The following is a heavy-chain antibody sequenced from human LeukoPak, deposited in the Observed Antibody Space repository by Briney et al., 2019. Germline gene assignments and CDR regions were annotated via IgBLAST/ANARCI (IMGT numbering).Heavy chain of an antibody. J-gene: IGHJ4*02. CDR3: ARRDCSKFYFDY. V-gene: IGHV4-31*03. Sequence: SQTLSLTCTVSGGSISSGGYYWRWIRQHPGKGLEWIGYIYYSGSTYYNPSLKSRVTISVDTSKTHFSLMLSSVTAADTAVYYCARRDCSKFYFDYWGQGTLVTVSS. CDR1: GGSISSGGYY. CDR2: IYYSGST. D-gene: IGHD2-21*02.